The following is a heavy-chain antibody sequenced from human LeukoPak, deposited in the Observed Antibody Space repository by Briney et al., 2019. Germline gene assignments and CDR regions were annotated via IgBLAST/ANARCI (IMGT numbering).Heavy chain of an antibody. CDR3: ARDRGRQQLINDY. CDR2: ISSSSSYI. Sequence: GGSLRLSCAASGFTFSSYSMNWVRQAPGKGLEWVSSISSSSSYIYCADSVKGRFTISRDNAKNSLYLQMNSLRAEDTAVFYCARDRGRQQLINDYWGQGTLVTVSS. J-gene: IGHJ4*02. CDR1: GFTFSSYS. V-gene: IGHV3-21*01. D-gene: IGHD6-13*01.